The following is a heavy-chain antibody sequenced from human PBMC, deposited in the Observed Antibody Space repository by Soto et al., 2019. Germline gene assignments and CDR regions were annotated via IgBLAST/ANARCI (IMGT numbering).Heavy chain of an antibody. D-gene: IGHD6-19*01. Sequence: GGPLRLSCTASGFTFGDYAMSWVRQAPGKGLEWVGFIRSKAYGGTTEYAASVKGRFTISRDDSKSIAYRQMNSLKTEDTAVYYCTRDAGAVAGRGDYYYGMDVWGQGTTVTVSS. J-gene: IGHJ6*02. CDR3: TRDAGAVAGRGDYYYGMDV. V-gene: IGHV3-49*04. CDR2: IRSKAYGGTT. CDR1: GFTFGDYA.